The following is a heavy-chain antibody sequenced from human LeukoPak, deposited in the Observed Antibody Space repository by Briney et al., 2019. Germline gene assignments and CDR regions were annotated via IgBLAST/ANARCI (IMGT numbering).Heavy chain of an antibody. Sequence: GRSLRLSCAASGFTFSSYAMHWVRQAPGKGLEWVAVISYDGSNKYYADSVKGRFTIPRDNSKNTLYLQMNSLRAEDTAVYYCARDLWDTAPFGYWGQGTLVTVSS. D-gene: IGHD5-18*01. CDR3: ARDLWDTAPFGY. J-gene: IGHJ4*02. CDR2: ISYDGSNK. CDR1: GFTFSSYA. V-gene: IGHV3-30-3*01.